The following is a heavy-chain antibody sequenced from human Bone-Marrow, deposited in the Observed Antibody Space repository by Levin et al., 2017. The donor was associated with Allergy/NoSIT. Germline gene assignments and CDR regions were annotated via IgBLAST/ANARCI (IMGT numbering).Heavy chain of an antibody. CDR1: GFDFSDYG. CDR3: AKSGRDYSSGTYHDSYYGMDV. J-gene: IGHJ6*02. V-gene: IGHV3-30*18. Sequence: QAGGSLRLSCVGSGFDFSDYGIHWVRQAPGRGLEWVAVMSYDGTIEYYVDSVKGRFSISRDNSRNTVFLEMDSLRTEDTAVYQCAKSGRDYSSGTYHDSYYGMDVWGQGTTVTVSS. CDR2: MSYDGTIE. D-gene: IGHD3-3*01.